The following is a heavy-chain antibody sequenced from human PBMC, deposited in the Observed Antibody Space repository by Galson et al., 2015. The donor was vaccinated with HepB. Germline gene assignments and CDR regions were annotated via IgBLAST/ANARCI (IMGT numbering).Heavy chain of an antibody. CDR3: ARGALIAVAGTNWYFDL. CDR2: INPNSGGT. CDR1: GYTFTGYY. J-gene: IGHJ2*01. D-gene: IGHD6-19*01. Sequence: SVKVSCKASGYTFTGYYMHWVRQAPGQGLEWMGWINPNSGGTNYAQKFQGRVTMTRDTSISTAYMELSRLRSDDTAVYYCARGALIAVAGTNWYFDLWGRGTLVTVSS. V-gene: IGHV1-2*02.